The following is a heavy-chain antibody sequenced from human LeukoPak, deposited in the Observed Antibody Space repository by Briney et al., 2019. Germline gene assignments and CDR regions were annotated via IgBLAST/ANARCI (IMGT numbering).Heavy chain of an antibody. J-gene: IGHJ4*02. CDR3: AEDGYYDSSGYLDY. D-gene: IGHD3-22*01. V-gene: IGHV3-30*18. CDR1: GFTFSSYG. CDR2: ISYDGSNK. Sequence: PGGSLRLSCAASGFTFSSYGMHWIRQAPGKGLEWVAVISYDGSNKYYADSVKGRFTISRDNSKNTLYLQMNSLRAEDTAVYYCAEDGYYDSSGYLDYWGQGTLVTVSS.